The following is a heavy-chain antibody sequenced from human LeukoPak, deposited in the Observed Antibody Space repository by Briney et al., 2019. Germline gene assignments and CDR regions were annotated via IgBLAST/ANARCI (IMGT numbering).Heavy chain of an antibody. CDR1: GVMFSSNW. V-gene: IGHV3-7*03. CDR2: IKEDGTET. J-gene: IGHJ4*02. CDR3: AKEGRSLQTY. D-gene: IGHD5-24*01. Sequence: GGSLRLSCAASGVMFSSNWMSWVRLAPGKGLEWVANIKEDGTETYYVDSVKGRFTISRDNAKNSLYLQTNSLRVEDTAVYYCAKEGRSLQTYWGQGTLVTVSS.